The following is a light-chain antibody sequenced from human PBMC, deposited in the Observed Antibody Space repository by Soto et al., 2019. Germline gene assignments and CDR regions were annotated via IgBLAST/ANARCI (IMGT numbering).Light chain of an antibody. CDR1: QSVSSTY. CDR2: STS. J-gene: IGKJ2*01. Sequence: EVVLTQSPGTLSLSPGERATLSCRASQSVSSTYLAWYQQKPGQSPRLLIYSTSSRATGIPDRFSGSGSGTVFTLTISRLEPEDFAVYYCQQYGRSPNTFVQGTKLEI. V-gene: IGKV3-20*01. CDR3: QQYGRSPNT.